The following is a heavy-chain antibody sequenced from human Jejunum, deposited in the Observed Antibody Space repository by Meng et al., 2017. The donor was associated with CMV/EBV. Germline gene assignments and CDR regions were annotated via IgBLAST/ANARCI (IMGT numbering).Heavy chain of an antibody. J-gene: IGHJ4*02. CDR1: GFTFSSYA. V-gene: IGHV3-23*01. D-gene: IGHD4-11*01. CDR3: AKQGYSNDPDY. CDR2: VSGSGHTT. Sequence: AASGFTFSSYAVTRVRQAPGKGLEWVSTVSGSGHTTYYADSVKGRFTISRDNSKNTLFLQWNSLRAEDTAVYYCAKQGYSNDPDYWGQGTTVTVSS.